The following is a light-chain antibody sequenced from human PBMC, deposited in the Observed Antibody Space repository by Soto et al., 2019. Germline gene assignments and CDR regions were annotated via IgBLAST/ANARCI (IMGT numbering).Light chain of an antibody. CDR1: QSISDS. Sequence: DIQMTQSPSTLSASVGDRVTITCRASQSISDSLAWYQQKPGKAPKLLIFKASNLESGVPSRFSGSGSGTEFTLTISSLQPDDFATYYCQQYNRHFGQGTKV. J-gene: IGKJ1*01. CDR3: QQYNRH. V-gene: IGKV1-5*03. CDR2: KAS.